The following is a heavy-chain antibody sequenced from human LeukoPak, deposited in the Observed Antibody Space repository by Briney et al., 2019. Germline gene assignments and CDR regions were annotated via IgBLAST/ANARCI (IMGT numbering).Heavy chain of an antibody. CDR1: GYTFTSYG. CDR2: ISAYNGNT. CDR3: ARDNSVRDEAWWFYP. V-gene: IGHV1-18*01. D-gene: IGHD5-24*01. Sequence: ASVKVSCKASGYTFTSYGISWVRQAPGQGLEWMGWISAYNGNTNYAQKFQGRVTLTRDMSTSTDYLELSSLRSEDTAVYYCARDNSVRDEAWWFYPWGQGTPVTVSS. J-gene: IGHJ5*02.